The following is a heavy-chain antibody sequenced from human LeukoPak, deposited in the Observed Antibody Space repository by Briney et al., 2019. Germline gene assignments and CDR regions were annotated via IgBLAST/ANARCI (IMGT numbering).Heavy chain of an antibody. V-gene: IGHV3-48*03. CDR2: ISSDGSTI. CDR1: GFTLSRYE. Sequence: GGSLRLSCLASGFTLSRYEMNWVRQAPGKGLEWVSYISSDGSTIYYADSVRGRFTISRDSAKNSLYLQMNGLRAEDTAVYYCARDTSIVVVPDAFDIWGQGTMVTVSS. J-gene: IGHJ3*02. CDR3: ARDTSIVVVPDAFDI. D-gene: IGHD3-22*01.